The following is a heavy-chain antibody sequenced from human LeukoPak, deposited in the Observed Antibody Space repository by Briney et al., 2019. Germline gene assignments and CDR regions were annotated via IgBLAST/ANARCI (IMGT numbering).Heavy chain of an antibody. CDR2: IGTAGDT. D-gene: IGHD6-13*01. J-gene: IGHJ2*01. Sequence: GGSLRLSCAASGFTFSSYDMHWVRQATGKGLEWVSAIGTAGDTYYPGSVKGRFTISRENAKNSLYLQMNSLRAGDTAVYDCARGWGAAGDWYFDLWGRGTLVTVSS. V-gene: IGHV3-13*04. CDR3: ARGWGAAGDWYFDL. CDR1: GFTFSSYD.